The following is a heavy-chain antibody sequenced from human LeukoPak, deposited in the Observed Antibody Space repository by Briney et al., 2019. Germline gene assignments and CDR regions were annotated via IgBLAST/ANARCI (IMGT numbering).Heavy chain of an antibody. CDR3: AREESIGRYQFLHDY. CDR2: ISTYNGNT. CDR1: GYTFTTYG. J-gene: IGHJ4*02. V-gene: IGHV1-18*01. D-gene: IGHD3-16*02. Sequence: ASVKVSCKASGYTFTTYGISWVRQAPGQGLEWMGWISTYNGNTKNAQKLQARVTMTTDTSTSTAYMELRSLRSDDTAVYYCAREESIGRYQFLHDYWGQGTLVTVSS.